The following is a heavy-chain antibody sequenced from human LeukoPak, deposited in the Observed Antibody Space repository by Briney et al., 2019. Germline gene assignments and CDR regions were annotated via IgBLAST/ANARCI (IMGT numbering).Heavy chain of an antibody. CDR3: ARELGGLVVVGLGAFDI. J-gene: IGHJ3*02. CDR1: GGSFSGYY. D-gene: IGHD2-15*01. Sequence: PSETLSLTCAVYGGSFSGYYWSWIRQPPGKGLEWIGEINHSGSTNYNPSLKSRVTISVDTSKNQFSLKLSSVTAADTAVYYCARELGGLVVVGLGAFDIWGQGTMVTVSS. V-gene: IGHV4-34*01. CDR2: INHSGST.